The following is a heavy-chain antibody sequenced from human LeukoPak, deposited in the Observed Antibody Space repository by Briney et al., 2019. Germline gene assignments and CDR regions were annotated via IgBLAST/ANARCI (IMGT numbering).Heavy chain of an antibody. CDR2: IRYDGSNK. D-gene: IGHD3-22*01. CDR1: GFTFSSYG. Sequence: PGGSLRLSCAASGFTFSSYGMHWVRQAPGKGLEWVAFIRYDGSNKYYADSVKGRFTISRDNSKNTLYLQMNSLRAEDTAVYYCAKDQDTMIVVVQYYFDYWGQGTLVTVSS. CDR3: AKDQDTMIVVVQYYFDY. J-gene: IGHJ4*02. V-gene: IGHV3-30*02.